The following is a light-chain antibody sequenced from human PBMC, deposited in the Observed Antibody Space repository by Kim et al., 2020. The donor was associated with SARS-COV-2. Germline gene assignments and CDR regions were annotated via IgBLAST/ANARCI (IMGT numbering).Light chain of an antibody. CDR3: SSYTSSSTFVV. V-gene: IGLV2-14*04. Sequence: HSITYSSTGTSSDVGGYNYVSWYQQHPGKAPKLMIYDVSKRPSGVSNRFSGSKSGNTASLTISGLQAEDEADYYCSSYTSSSTFVVFGGGTQLTVL. CDR1: SSDVGGYNY. J-gene: IGLJ2*01. CDR2: DVS.